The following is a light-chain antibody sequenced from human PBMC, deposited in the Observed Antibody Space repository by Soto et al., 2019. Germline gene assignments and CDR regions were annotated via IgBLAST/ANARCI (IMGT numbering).Light chain of an antibody. V-gene: IGKV1-27*01. CDR3: QKYNSVPALT. J-gene: IGKJ4*01. Sequence: DIQMTQSPSSLSASVGDGVTITCRASQAINNYLAWYQQMPGKVPKLLIYATSTLQSGVPSRFSGSGSGTDFTLTISSLQPEDVATYYCQKYNSVPALTFGGGTKVEIK. CDR1: QAINNY. CDR2: ATS.